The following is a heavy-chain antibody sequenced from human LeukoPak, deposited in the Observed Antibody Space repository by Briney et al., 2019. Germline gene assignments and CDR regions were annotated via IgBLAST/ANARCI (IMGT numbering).Heavy chain of an antibody. CDR1: GYTFTGYY. CDR2: INPNSGGT. V-gene: IGHV1-2*02. J-gene: IGHJ4*02. CDR3: AREYTVRQQLVLGY. Sequence: GASVKVSCMASGYTFTGYYMHWVRPAPGQGLEWMGWINPNSGGTNYAQKLQGRVTMTRDTSISTAYMELSRLRSDDKAVDYCAREYTVRQQLVLGYWGQGTLVTVSS. D-gene: IGHD6-13*01.